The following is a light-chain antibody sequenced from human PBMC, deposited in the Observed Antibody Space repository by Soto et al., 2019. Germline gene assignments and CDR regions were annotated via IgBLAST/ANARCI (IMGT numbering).Light chain of an antibody. J-gene: IGKJ1*01. CDR3: QQYNNWPGT. Sequence: EIVMTQSPATLSMSPGERATLSCMASQSVSSNLAWYQQKPGQAPRLLIYGASTRATGIPARFSGSGSGTEFTLTISSLHSEDFAVYYCQQYNNWPGTFGQGTKVDIK. CDR1: QSVSSN. V-gene: IGKV3-15*01. CDR2: GAS.